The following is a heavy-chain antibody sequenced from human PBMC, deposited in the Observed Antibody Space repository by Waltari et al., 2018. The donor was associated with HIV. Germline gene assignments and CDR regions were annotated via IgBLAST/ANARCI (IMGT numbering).Heavy chain of an antibody. D-gene: IGHD3-3*01. Sequence: EVELVESGGGLVQPGGSLRLSCAASRFNFSNYWIYWVRQVPGKGLVWCARVKGAASRTDDGDSVRGRFTISRDNATNTVFLQMDSLRAEDTAVYYCTRAVFWSTFFSDNFFDYWGQGTPLTVSS. V-gene: IGHV3-74*01. CDR2: VKGAASRT. CDR1: RFNFSNYW. J-gene: IGHJ4*02. CDR3: TRAVFWSTFFSDNFFDY.